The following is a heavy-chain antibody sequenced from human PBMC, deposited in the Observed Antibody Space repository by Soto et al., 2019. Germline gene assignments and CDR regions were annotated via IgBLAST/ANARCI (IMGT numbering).Heavy chain of an antibody. D-gene: IGHD2-2*01. Sequence: ASVKVSCKASGYTFTSYGISWVRQAPGQGLEWMGWISAYNGNTNYAQKLQGRVTMTTDTSTNTAYMELRSLRSDDTAVYYCASDRINALFAPSGQGTLVLVSS. CDR1: GYTFTSYG. CDR3: ASDRINALFAP. CDR2: ISAYNGNT. J-gene: IGHJ5*02. V-gene: IGHV1-18*01.